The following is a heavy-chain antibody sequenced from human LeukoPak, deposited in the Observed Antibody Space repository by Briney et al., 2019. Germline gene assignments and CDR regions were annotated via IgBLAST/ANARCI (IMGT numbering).Heavy chain of an antibody. V-gene: IGHV3-30-3*01. J-gene: IGHJ4*02. D-gene: IGHD3-10*01. CDR3: ARGWGGSGSYCMYFDY. CDR1: GFTLSSYA. CDR2: ISYDGSNK. Sequence: QPGGSLRLSCAASGFTLSSYAMHWVRQAPGKGLEWVAVISYDGSNKYYADSAKGRFTISSDNSKNTLYLQMNSLRAEDTAVYYCARGWGGSGSYCMYFDYWGQGTLVTVPS.